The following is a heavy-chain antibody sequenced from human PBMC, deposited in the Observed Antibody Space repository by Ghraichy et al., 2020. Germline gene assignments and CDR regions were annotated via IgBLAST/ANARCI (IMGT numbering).Heavy chain of an antibody. J-gene: IGHJ5*02. CDR2: IFNSRTT. Sequence: GSLSLTCTVSVGSIGNFYCTWIRQAPGKGLEWIGYIFNSRTTNYNPSLKSRVTISVDTSKNQFSLRLTSVTAADTAIYYCAMSRWEYSWFDPWGQGALVTVSS. CDR3: AMSRWEYSWFDP. D-gene: IGHD1-26*01. V-gene: IGHV4-59*01. CDR1: VGSIGNFY.